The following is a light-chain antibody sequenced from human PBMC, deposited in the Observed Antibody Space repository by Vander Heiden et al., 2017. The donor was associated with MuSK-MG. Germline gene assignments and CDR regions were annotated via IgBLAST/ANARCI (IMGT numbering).Light chain of an antibody. CDR2: DVS. J-gene: IGKJ1*01. V-gene: IGKV1-5*01. CDR3: HQDKDFST. CDR1: LSVSTW. Sequence: SPSTLSASKGDRVTITCRASLSVSTWLAWYQLKPGTPPKLLIYDVSSLASGVPSRFSGSGFGTEFSLTISSLHPDDFGPYYCHQDKDFSTFGQGTKVEIK.